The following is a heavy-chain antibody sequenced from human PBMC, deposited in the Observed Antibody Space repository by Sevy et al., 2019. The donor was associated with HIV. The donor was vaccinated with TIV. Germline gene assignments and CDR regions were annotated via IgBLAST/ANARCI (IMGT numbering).Heavy chain of an antibody. CDR2: IYYSGST. Sequence: SETLSLTCTVSGGSISSYYWSWIRQPPGKGLEWIGYIYYSGSTNYNPSLKSRVTISVDTSKNQFSLKLSSVTAADTAVYYCARGHYGYSGYDDAFDIWGQGTMVTVSS. CDR1: GGSISSYY. V-gene: IGHV4-59*01. J-gene: IGHJ3*02. D-gene: IGHD5-12*01. CDR3: ARGHYGYSGYDDAFDI.